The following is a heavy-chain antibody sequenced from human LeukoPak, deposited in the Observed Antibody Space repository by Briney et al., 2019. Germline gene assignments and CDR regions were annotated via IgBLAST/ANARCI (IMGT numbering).Heavy chain of an antibody. D-gene: IGHD4-23*01. J-gene: IGHJ4*02. V-gene: IGHV4-38-2*01. Sequence: PSETLSLTCAVSGYSISSGYYWGWIRQPPGKGPEWIGSIYHSGSTYYNPSLKSRVTISVDTSKNQFSLKLSSVTAADTAVYYCARLVRSYYFDYWGQGTLVTVSS. CDR3: ARLVRSYYFDY. CDR2: IYHSGST. CDR1: GYSISSGYY.